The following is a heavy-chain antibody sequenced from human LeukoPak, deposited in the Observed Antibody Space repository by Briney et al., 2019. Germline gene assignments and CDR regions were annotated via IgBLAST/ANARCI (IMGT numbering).Heavy chain of an antibody. Sequence: ASVKVSCKASGYTFTSYYMHWVRQAPGQGLEWMGIINPSGGSTSYAQKFQGRVTMTRDTSTSTVYMELSSLRSEDTAVYYCARAVYGGNPGAVQGYGMDVWGQGTTVTVSS. D-gene: IGHD4-23*01. J-gene: IGHJ6*02. CDR2: INPSGGST. CDR3: ARAVYGGNPGAVQGYGMDV. V-gene: IGHV1-46*01. CDR1: GYTFTSYY.